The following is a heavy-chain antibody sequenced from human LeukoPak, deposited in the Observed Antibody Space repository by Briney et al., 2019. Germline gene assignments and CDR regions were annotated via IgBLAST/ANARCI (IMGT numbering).Heavy chain of an antibody. CDR3: ATEGSGSYN. CDR1: GGTFSSYA. D-gene: IGHD3-10*01. CDR2: IIPILGVA. J-gene: IGHJ4*02. V-gene: IGHV1-69*04. Sequence: GASVKVSCKASGGTFSSYAISWVRQAPGQGLEWMGRIIPILGVANYAQKFQGRVTITADKSTSTAYMELSSLRSEDTAVYYCATEGSGSYNWGQGTLVTVSS.